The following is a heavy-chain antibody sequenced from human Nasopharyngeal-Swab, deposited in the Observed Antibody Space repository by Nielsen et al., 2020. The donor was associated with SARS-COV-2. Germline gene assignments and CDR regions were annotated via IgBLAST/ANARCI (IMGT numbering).Heavy chain of an antibody. V-gene: IGHV3-74*01. J-gene: IGHJ3*02. Sequence: LSLTCAASGFTFSSYWMHWVRQAPGKGLVWVSRINSDGSSTSYADSVKGRFTISRDDSKNTLYLQMNSLKTEDTAVYYCTTQSPSLTIFGVPHDAFDIWGQGTMVTVSS. CDR3: TTQSPSLTIFGVPHDAFDI. CDR1: GFTFSSYW. D-gene: IGHD3-3*01. CDR2: INSDGSST.